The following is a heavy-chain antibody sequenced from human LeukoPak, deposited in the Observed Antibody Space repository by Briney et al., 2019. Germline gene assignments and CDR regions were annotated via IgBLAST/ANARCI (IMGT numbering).Heavy chain of an antibody. Sequence: GGSLRLSCAASAFMVSDKEMTWVRQAPGKGLEWVSVIYSGGSTKYADSVKGRFTISRDNSKNTVYLQMNSLRVDDTAVYFCARGYDYAAGTYFDQWGQGTLVTVPS. CDR1: AFMVSDKE. CDR2: IYSGGST. V-gene: IGHV3-53*01. D-gene: IGHD3-10*01. CDR3: ARGYDYAAGTYFDQ. J-gene: IGHJ4*02.